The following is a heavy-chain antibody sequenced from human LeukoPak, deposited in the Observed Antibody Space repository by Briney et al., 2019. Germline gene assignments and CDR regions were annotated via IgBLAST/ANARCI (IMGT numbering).Heavy chain of an antibody. V-gene: IGHV3-72*01. CDR1: GFTFSDHH. CDR2: SRNKVNSYTT. D-gene: IGHD2-2*01. J-gene: IGHJ2*01. CDR3: ARVWGSSNWYFDL. Sequence: PGGSLRLSSVASGFTFSDHHMDWVRQAPGKGLEWVGRSRNKVNSYTTEYAASVKDRFTISRDDSTTSLYLEMNSLKTEDTAVYFCARVWGSSNWYFDLWGRGTLVTVSS.